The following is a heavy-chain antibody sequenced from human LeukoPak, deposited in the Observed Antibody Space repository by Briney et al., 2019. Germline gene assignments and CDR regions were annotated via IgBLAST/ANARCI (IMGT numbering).Heavy chain of an antibody. CDR1: GFTFSSYG. Sequence: GRSLRLSCAASGFTFSSYGMHWVRQAPGKGLEWVAVISYDGSNKYYADSVKGRFTVSRENSKNTLYLQMNSLRAEDTAVYYCAKEREAGSGNIAFDYWGQGTLVTVSS. CDR2: ISYDGSNK. D-gene: IGHD3-10*01. V-gene: IGHV3-30*18. CDR3: AKEREAGSGNIAFDY. J-gene: IGHJ4*02.